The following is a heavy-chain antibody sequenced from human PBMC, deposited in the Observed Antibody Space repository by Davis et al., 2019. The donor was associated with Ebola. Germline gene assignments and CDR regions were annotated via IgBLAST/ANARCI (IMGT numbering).Heavy chain of an antibody. V-gene: IGHV3-30-3*01. J-gene: IGHJ4*02. CDR2: ISYDGSNK. CDR1: GFTFSSYA. CDR3: ARDGRHSSRYYDY. Sequence: GGSLRLSCAASGFTFSSYAMHWVRQAPGKGLEWVAFISYDGSNKYYADSVKGRFTISRDNAKNSLYLQMNSLRDEDTAVYYCARDGRHSSRYYDYWGQGTLVTVSS. D-gene: IGHD6-13*01.